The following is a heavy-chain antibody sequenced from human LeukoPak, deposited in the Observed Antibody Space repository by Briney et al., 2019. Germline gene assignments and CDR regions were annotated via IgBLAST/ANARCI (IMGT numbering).Heavy chain of an antibody. CDR1: RFTFSTYW. CDR2: IKHDGSEK. D-gene: IGHD3-22*01. CDR3: AREVKRNYFGISGYYHFDS. V-gene: IGHV3-7*01. Sequence: GGSLRLSCATSRFTFSTYWMTWVRQAPGKGLEWVASIKHDGSEKYYADSMEGRFTISRDNTKNSLYLRMNSLRAEDTAVYFCAREVKRNYFGISGYYHFDSWGQGTLVTVSS. J-gene: IGHJ4*02.